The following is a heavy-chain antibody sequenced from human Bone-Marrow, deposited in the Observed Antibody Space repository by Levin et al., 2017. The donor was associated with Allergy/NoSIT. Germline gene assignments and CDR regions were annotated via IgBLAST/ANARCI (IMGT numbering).Heavy chain of an antibody. V-gene: IGHV1-2*02. Sequence: GASVKVSCKASGYSFADFYIHWIRLAPGQGLEWLGWVNPHSGSTTVADRFRGRVTMTRDTSNSTAYVELSRLQSDDTATYFCARDSGDVGIYYFDFWGQGTLVTVSS. J-gene: IGHJ4*02. CDR1: GYSFADFY. CDR3: ARDSGDVGIYYFDF. D-gene: IGHD3-10*01. CDR2: VNPHSGST.